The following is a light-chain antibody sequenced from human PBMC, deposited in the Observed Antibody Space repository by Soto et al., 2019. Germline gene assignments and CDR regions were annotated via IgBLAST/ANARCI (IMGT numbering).Light chain of an antibody. V-gene: IGKV2-28*01. CDR1: QSLLHKNGNNY. Sequence: DIVMTQSPLSLPVTPGEAASISCRSSQSLLHKNGNNYFNWYLQKPGQSPQVLIYMGSKRASGVLDRVSGSGSGTYFTLKISRVEAEDAGVYYCMQALDTPRTFGQGTKVEIK. CDR2: MGS. J-gene: IGKJ1*01. CDR3: MQALDTPRT.